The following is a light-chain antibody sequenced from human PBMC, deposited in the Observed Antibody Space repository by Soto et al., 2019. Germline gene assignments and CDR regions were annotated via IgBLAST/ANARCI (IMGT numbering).Light chain of an antibody. CDR3: QQYWHWPRT. V-gene: IGKV3-15*01. J-gene: IGKJ1*01. Sequence: EIVLTQSPGTLSVSPGERATLSCRASQSVSSNLAWFQHKPGQAPGLLIFAASTRASGVPARFSGSGSGTDFILTITSLQSEDFAVYYCQQYWHWPRTFGQGTKVDIK. CDR1: QSVSSN. CDR2: AAS.